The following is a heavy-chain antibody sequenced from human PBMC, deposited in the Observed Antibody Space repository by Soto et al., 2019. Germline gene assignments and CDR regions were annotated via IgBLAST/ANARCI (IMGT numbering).Heavy chain of an antibody. V-gene: IGHV4-31*03. J-gene: IGHJ4*02. CDR1: GGSISSGGYY. CDR3: SREISYYDSSGYYYVYFDY. Sequence: PSETLSLTCTVSGGSISSGGYYWSWIRQHPGKGLEWIGYIYYSGSTYHNPSLKSRVTLSVDTSKNQFSLKLSSVTAADTAVYYCSREISYYDSSGYYYVYFDYWGQGTLVTVSS. D-gene: IGHD3-22*01. CDR2: IYYSGST.